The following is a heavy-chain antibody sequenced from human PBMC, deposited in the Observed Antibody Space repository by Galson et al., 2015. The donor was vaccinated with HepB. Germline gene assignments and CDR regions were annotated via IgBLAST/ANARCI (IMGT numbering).Heavy chain of an antibody. CDR3: ARDRMMDAFDI. J-gene: IGHJ3*02. D-gene: IGHD3-16*01. Sequence: TLSLTCTVSGGSISSGNNYWNWIRQPAGKGLEWIGRIFINGVTTYNPSLESRVTMSVDPSKNQFSLKLTSVTAADTAVYYCARDRMMDAFDIWGQGTMVTVSS. CDR2: IFINGVT. V-gene: IGHV4-61*02. CDR1: GGSISSGNNY.